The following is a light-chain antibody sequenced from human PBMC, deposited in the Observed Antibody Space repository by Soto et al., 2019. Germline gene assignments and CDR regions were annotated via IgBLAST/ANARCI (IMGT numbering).Light chain of an antibody. Sequence: DIQMTQSPSSLSASVGDRVTITCQASQDISNYLNWYQQKPGKAPKLLIYDASNLETGVPSRFSGSGSGTDFTLTISSLQPEDFATYYCQQSYSTPPTFGGGNKVDIK. CDR2: DAS. CDR1: QDISNY. CDR3: QQSYSTPPT. V-gene: IGKV1-39*01. J-gene: IGKJ4*01.